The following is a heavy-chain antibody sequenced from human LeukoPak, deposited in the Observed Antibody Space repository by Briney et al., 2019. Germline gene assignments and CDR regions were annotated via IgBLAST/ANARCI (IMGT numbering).Heavy chain of an antibody. J-gene: IGHJ2*01. CDR3: AKASRSGVAATASGWYFDL. D-gene: IGHD6-13*01. CDR2: ISGSGGIT. CDR1: GFTFSNYA. Sequence: GGSPRLSCAASGFTFSNYAVSWVRQAPGKGLEWVSTISGSGGITYYADSVKGRFTISRDTSRNTLYLRMNSLRAEDTAVYYCAKASRSGVAATASGWYFDLWGRGTLVTVSS. V-gene: IGHV3-23*01.